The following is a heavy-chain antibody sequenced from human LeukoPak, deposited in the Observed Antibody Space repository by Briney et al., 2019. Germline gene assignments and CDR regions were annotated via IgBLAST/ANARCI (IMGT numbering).Heavy chain of an antibody. D-gene: IGHD4-17*01. CDR1: GGSISSSSYY. Sequence: PSETLSLTCTVSGGSISSSSYYWGWIRHPPGKGLEWIGSIYYSGSTYYNPSLKSRVTISVDTSKNQFSLKLSSVTAADTAVYYCARMHDYGDYIDYWGQGTLVTVSS. CDR3: ARMHDYGDYIDY. V-gene: IGHV4-39*01. CDR2: IYYSGST. J-gene: IGHJ4*02.